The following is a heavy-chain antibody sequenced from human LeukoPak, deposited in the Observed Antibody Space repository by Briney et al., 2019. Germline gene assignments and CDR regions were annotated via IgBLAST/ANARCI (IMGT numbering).Heavy chain of an antibody. CDR1: GFTLSSYW. V-gene: IGHV3-74*03. D-gene: IGHD3-10*01. J-gene: IGHJ5*02. CDR2: INTDGRGT. CDR3: ARSRGAGSYNP. Sequence: GGSLRLSCAASGFTLSSYWLHWVRQAPGKGLVWVSRINTDGRGTTYADSVKGRFTISRDNAKNTLYLQMNSLRADDTAVYYCARSRGAGSYNPWGQGTLVTVSS.